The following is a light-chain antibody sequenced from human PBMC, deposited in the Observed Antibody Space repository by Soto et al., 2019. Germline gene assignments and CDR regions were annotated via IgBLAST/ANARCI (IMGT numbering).Light chain of an antibody. CDR3: QQCNDWPLT. Sequence: EIVMTQSPATLSVSPGDRATLSCRASQSVSRKLAWYQQKPGQAPRLLIYGASTRATGIPARFSGSGSGTEFTLTISSLQSEDFAFYYCQQCNDWPLTFGGGTRVESK. J-gene: IGKJ4*01. CDR2: GAS. V-gene: IGKV3-15*01. CDR1: QSVSRK.